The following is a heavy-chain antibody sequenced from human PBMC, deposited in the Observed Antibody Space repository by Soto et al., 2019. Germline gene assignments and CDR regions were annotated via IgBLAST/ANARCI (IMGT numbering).Heavy chain of an antibody. D-gene: IGHD3-10*01. CDR3: TTEPGHY. Sequence: EVQLVESGGGLVQPGGSLKLSCAASGFTFSGSAMHWVRQASGKGLEWVGRIRTKVNSYATTYGASVKGRFTISRDDSKNTPYLQMNSLKTEDTAVYYCTTEPGHYWGQGTLVTVSS. CDR1: GFTFSGSA. CDR2: IRTKVNSYAT. J-gene: IGHJ4*02. V-gene: IGHV3-73*01.